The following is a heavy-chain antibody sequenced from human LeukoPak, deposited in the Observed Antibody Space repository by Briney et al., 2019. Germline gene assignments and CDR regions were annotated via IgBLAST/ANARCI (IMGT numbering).Heavy chain of an antibody. CDR3: ARDDGPYYDILTGYPLL. V-gene: IGHV3-30*04. J-gene: IGHJ4*02. D-gene: IGHD3-9*01. CDR1: GFTFSSYA. Sequence: PGGSLRLSCAASGFTFSSYAMHWVRQAPGKGLEWVAVISYDGSNKYYADSVKGRFTISRDNSKNTLYLQMNSLRAEDTAVYYCARDDGPYYDILTGYPLLWRQGTLVTVSS. CDR2: ISYDGSNK.